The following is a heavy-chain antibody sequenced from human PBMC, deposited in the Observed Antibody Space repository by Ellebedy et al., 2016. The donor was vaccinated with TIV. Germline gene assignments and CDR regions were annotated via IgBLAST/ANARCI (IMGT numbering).Heavy chain of an antibody. J-gene: IGHJ4*02. D-gene: IGHD5-12*01. CDR3: ATHGVDSGYDFGY. V-gene: IGHV4-38-2*02. CDR1: AYPISDGYN. Sequence: SETLSLXXNVSAYPISDGYNWGWIRQPPGRGLEWLGHIYYTGSTSYNSSLKGRATISADTSKKQFSLHLTSVTAADTAMYYCATHGVDSGYDFGYWGQGTVVTVSS. CDR2: IYYTGST.